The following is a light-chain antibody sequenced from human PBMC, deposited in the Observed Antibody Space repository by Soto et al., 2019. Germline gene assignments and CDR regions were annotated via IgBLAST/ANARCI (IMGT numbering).Light chain of an antibody. CDR2: GTS. CDR3: QQYAGPPTT. V-gene: IGKV3-20*01. Sequence: EIVLTQSPGTLSLSPGERATLSCRASQSVGNAFLGWYQQKPGQAPRLLIYGTSGRAAGIPDRFSGSGSGTDFTLTISRLEPEDFAVYYCQQYAGPPTTFGQGTKVEI. CDR1: QSVGNAF. J-gene: IGKJ1*01.